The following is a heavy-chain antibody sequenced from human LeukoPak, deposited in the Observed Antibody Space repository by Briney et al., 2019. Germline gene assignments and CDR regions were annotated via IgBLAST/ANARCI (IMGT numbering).Heavy chain of an antibody. Sequence: SETLSLTCAVYGGSFSGYYWSWMRQPPGKGLEWIGEINHSGSTNYNPSLKSRVTISVDTSKNQFSLKLSSVSAADTAVYYCARKTRNLREAIDYWGQGTLVTVSS. V-gene: IGHV4-34*01. J-gene: IGHJ4*02. CDR3: ARKTRNLREAIDY. CDR2: INHSGST. CDR1: GGSFSGYY. D-gene: IGHD5/OR15-5a*01.